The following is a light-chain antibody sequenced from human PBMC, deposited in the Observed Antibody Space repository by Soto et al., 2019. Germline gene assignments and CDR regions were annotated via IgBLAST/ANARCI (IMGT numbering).Light chain of an antibody. CDR3: QSYGSSLSGYV. CDR2: GNS. Sequence: QSVLTQPPSVSGAPGQRVTISCTGSSSNIGAGYDVHWYQHLPGTAPKLLIYGNSNRPSGVPDRFSGSKSGTSASLAITGLQAEDEADYYCQSYGSSLSGYVFGTGTKLTVL. J-gene: IGLJ1*01. CDR1: SSNIGAGYD. V-gene: IGLV1-40*01.